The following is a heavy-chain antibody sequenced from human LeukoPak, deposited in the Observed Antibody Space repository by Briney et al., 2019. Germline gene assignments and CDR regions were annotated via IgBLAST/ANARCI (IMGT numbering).Heavy chain of an antibody. D-gene: IGHD7-27*01. CDR2: VYYSGST. J-gene: IGHJ4*02. CDR1: GGSISSGDYY. Sequence: PSETLSLTCTVSGGSISSGDYYWSWIRQHPGKGLEWIGYVYYSGSTYYNPSLKGRVTISVDTSKNQFSLKLSSVTAAGTAVYYCARGGQLGIAVDYWGQGTLVTVSS. V-gene: IGHV4-31*03. CDR3: ARGGQLGIAVDY.